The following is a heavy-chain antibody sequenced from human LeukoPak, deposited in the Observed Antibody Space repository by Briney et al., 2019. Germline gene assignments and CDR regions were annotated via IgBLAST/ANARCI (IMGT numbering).Heavy chain of an antibody. CDR2: ISGYNGNT. J-gene: IGHJ4*02. Sequence: ASVKVSCKVSGYTFSSYGISWVRQAPGQGLEWMGWISGYNGNTNYAQKFQGRVTMTTDTSTTTAYMELRSLRSDDTAVYYCARGRTSNCYARCGFDYWGQGTLVTV. V-gene: IGHV1-18*01. CDR1: GYTFSSYG. CDR3: ARGRTSNCYARCGFDY. D-gene: IGHD2-2*01.